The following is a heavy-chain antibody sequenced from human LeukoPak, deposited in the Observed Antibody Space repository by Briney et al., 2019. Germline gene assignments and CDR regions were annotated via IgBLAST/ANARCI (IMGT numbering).Heavy chain of an antibody. CDR3: ARVRGLVVLTTTHYYFDY. CDR2: INHSGST. Sequence: KPSETLSLTCAVYGGSFSGYYWSWIRQPPGKGLEWIGEINHSGSTNYNPSLKSRVTISVDTSKNQFSLKLSSVTAADTAVYYCARVRGLVVLTTTHYYFDYWGQGTLVTVSS. CDR1: GGSFSGYY. J-gene: IGHJ4*02. D-gene: IGHD3-22*01. V-gene: IGHV4-34*01.